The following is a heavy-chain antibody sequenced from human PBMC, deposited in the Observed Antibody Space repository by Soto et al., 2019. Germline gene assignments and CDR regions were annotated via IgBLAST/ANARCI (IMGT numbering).Heavy chain of an antibody. J-gene: IGHJ3*02. Sequence: GGSLRLSCAASGFTFSDYYMSWIRQAPGKGLEWVSYISSSGSTIYYADSVKGRFTISRDNAKNSLYLQMNSLRAEDTAVYYCARVGDYYDSSGYYDAFDIWGQGTMVTVSS. CDR3: ARVGDYYDSSGYYDAFDI. V-gene: IGHV3-11*01. CDR1: GFTFSDYY. D-gene: IGHD3-22*01. CDR2: ISSSGSTI.